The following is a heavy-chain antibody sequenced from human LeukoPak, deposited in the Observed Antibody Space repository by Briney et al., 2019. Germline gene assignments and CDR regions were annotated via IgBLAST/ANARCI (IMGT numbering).Heavy chain of an antibody. Sequence: PGGSLRLSCAASGTTFSSYWMSWVRQAPGKGLEWVANIKQDGSEKYYVDSVKGRFTISRDNAKNSLYLQMNSLRAEDTAVYYCARLPYCSGGSCYPWDYWGQGTLVTVSS. CDR1: GTTFSSYW. CDR2: IKQDGSEK. V-gene: IGHV3-7*01. J-gene: IGHJ4*02. CDR3: ARLPYCSGGSCYPWDY. D-gene: IGHD2-15*01.